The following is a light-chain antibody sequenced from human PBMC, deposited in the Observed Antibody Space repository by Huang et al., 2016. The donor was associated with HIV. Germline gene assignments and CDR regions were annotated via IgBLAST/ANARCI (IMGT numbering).Light chain of an antibody. V-gene: IGKV1-9*01. CDR2: AAS. J-gene: IGKJ4*01. CDR3: QQLNNSPLT. CDR1: QDIRSY. Sequence: IQLTQSPSSLSASVGDRVTITCRASQDIRSYLAWYQQKQGKVPNLLIYAASTLPTGVPSRFSGSGYETDFTLNISSVQPEDIAAYYCQQLNNSPLTCGGGTKVEIK.